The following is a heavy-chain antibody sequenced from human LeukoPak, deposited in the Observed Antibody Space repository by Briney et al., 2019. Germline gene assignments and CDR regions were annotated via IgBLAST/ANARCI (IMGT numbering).Heavy chain of an antibody. CDR1: GYIFTDFS. Sequence: ASEKLSCNTAGYIFTDFSIHWWRRSPGHEGRGLRWIKHIGGDANYKPKLPRRGTMTRDTSTSTAYGWLSRRRSDDTSAYYCATAFCSCSIWYRLCYFHYWGQGTLVTVSS. CDR3: ATAFCSCSIWYRLCYFHY. CDR2: IKHIGGDA. V-gene: IGHV1-2*02. D-gene: IGHD2-15*01. J-gene: IGHJ4*02.